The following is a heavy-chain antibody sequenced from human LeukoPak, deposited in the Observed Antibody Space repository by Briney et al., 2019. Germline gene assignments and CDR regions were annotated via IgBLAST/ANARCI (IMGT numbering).Heavy chain of an antibody. CDR3: ARSPYSSFLPPEGYYYYMDV. V-gene: IGHV1-69*05. D-gene: IGHD6-6*01. CDR1: GYTLTELS. Sequence: SVKVSCKVSGYTLTELSMHWVRQAPGQGLEWMGGIIPIFGTANYAQKFQGRVTITTDESTSTAYMELSSLRSGDTAVYYCARSPYSSFLPPEGYYYYMDVWGKGTTVTVSS. J-gene: IGHJ6*03. CDR2: IIPIFGTA.